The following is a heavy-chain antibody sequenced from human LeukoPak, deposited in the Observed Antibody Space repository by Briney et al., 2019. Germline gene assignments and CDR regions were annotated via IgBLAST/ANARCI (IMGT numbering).Heavy chain of an antibody. J-gene: IGHJ5*02. V-gene: IGHV4-38-2*01. Sequence: PSETLSLTCAVSGYSISSGYYWGWMRQPPGKGLECIGSIYHSGRTYYNPSLKRLDTISVDTSKNQFSLKLSSVTAADTAVYYCARARLGVVPAADLLDPWGQVTLVTVSS. CDR2: IYHSGRT. CDR3: ARARLGVVPAADLLDP. CDR1: GYSISSGYY. D-gene: IGHD2-2*01.